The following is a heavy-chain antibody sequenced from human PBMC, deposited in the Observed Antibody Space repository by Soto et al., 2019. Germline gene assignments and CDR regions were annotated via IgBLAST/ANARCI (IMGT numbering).Heavy chain of an antibody. J-gene: IGHJ4*02. CDR3: ARTYSSSWSPFEY. CDR2: INQSGST. CDR1: GGSFSGYY. D-gene: IGHD6-13*01. V-gene: IGHV4-34*01. Sequence: QVQLQQWGAGLLKPSETLSLTCAVYGGSFSGYYWSWIRQPPGKGLEWIGEINQSGSTNYNPSLKSRVTISVDKSKNQFSLKLSSETAADTAVYYCARTYSSSWSPFEYWGQGTLVTVSS.